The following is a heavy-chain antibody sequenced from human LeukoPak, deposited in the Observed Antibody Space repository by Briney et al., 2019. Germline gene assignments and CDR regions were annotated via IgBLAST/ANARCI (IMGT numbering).Heavy chain of an antibody. Sequence: SETLSLTCTVSGGSISSSSYYWGWIRQPPGKGLEWIGSIYYSGSTYYNPSLKSRVTISVDTSKNQFSLKLSSVTAADTAVYYCARLVYYYDSSGYDYWGQGTLVTVSS. CDR2: IYYSGST. CDR1: GGSISSSSYY. D-gene: IGHD3-22*01. CDR3: ARLVYYYDSSGYDY. J-gene: IGHJ4*02. V-gene: IGHV4-39*01.